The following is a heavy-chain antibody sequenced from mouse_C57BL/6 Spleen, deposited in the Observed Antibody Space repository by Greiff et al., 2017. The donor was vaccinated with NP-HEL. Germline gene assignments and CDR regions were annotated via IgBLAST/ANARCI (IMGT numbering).Heavy chain of an antibody. V-gene: IGHV5-16*01. Sequence: LQESEGGLVQPGSSMKLSCTASGFTFSDYYMAWVRQVPEKGLEWVANINYDGSSTYYLDSLKSRFIISRENAKNILYLQMSSLKSEDTATYYCARDGGLVYAMDYWDQGTSVTVSS. J-gene: IGHJ4*01. CDR1: GFTFSDYY. CDR2: INYDGSST. D-gene: IGHD3-3*01. CDR3: ARDGGLVYAMDY.